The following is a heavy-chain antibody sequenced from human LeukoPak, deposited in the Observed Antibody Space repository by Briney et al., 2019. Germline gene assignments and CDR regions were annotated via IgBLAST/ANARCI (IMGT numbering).Heavy chain of an antibody. CDR1: GNYW. Sequence: GGSLRLSCAASGNYWMHWVRQAPGKGLVWVSHIDSDGSWTGYADSVKGRFTISKDNAKNMVYLHMNSLRVDDTAVYYCVSFYETYWGRGTLVTVSS. J-gene: IGHJ4*02. V-gene: IGHV3-74*01. CDR2: IDSDGSWT. D-gene: IGHD2-2*01. CDR3: VSFYETY.